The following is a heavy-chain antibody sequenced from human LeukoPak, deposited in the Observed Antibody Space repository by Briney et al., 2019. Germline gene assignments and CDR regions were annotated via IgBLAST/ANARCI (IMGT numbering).Heavy chain of an antibody. Sequence: GGSLRLSCAASGFTFSSYSMNWVRQAPGKGLEWVAFIRYDGSNKYYADSVKGRFTISRDNAKNSLYLQMNSLRAEDTAVYYCARAIGAARPGHFDYWGQGTLVTVSS. V-gene: IGHV3-30*02. J-gene: IGHJ4*02. D-gene: IGHD6-6*01. CDR2: IRYDGSNK. CDR3: ARAIGAARPGHFDY. CDR1: GFTFSSYS.